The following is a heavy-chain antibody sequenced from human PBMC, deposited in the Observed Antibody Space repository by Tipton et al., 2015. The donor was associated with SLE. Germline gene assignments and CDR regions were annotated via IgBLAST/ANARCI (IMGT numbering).Heavy chain of an antibody. CDR2: IHYSGTT. J-gene: IGHJ3*02. CDR1: GVSISSHY. D-gene: IGHD1-26*01. CDR3: ARTLGAMAHTVYDAFDI. V-gene: IGHV4-59*11. Sequence: TLSLPCTVSGVSISSHYWNWIRQPPGKGLEWIGYIHYSGTTHDNPSLKSRVTMSVDMSKNQFSLRLTSVTAADTAVYYCARTLGAMAHTVYDAFDIWGQGKMVTVSS.